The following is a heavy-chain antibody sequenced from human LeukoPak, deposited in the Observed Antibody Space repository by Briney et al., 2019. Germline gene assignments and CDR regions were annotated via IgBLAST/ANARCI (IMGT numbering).Heavy chain of an antibody. D-gene: IGHD3-9*01. J-gene: IGHJ4*02. Sequence: ASVKVSCKASGYTFTSYGISWVRQAPGQGLEWMGWINPNSGGTNYAQKFKGRVTMTRDASIDTAYMDLARLTYDDTAVYYCARVGELRHFDWLSDNDYWGQGTLVTVSS. V-gene: IGHV1-2*02. CDR3: ARVGELRHFDWLSDNDY. CDR2: INPNSGGT. CDR1: GYTFTSYG.